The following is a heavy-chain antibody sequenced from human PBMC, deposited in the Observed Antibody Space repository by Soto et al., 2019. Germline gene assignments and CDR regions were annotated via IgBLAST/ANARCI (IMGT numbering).Heavy chain of an antibody. CDR3: TTYPAFIVVLPAAIPY. CDR2: IKSKTDGGTT. Sequence: PGGSLRLSCAASGFTFSNAWMSWVRLAPGKGLEWVGGIKSKTDGGTTDYAAPVKGRFTISSDDSKNMLYLQMNSLKTEDTAVYYCTTYPAFIVVLPAAIPYGAQGTLVTVSS. V-gene: IGHV3-15*01. D-gene: IGHD2-2*01. J-gene: IGHJ4*02. CDR1: GFTFSNAW.